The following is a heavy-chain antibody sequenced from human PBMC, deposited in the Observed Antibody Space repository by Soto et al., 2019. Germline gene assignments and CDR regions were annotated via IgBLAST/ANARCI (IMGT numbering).Heavy chain of an antibody. D-gene: IGHD4-17*01. J-gene: IGHJ6*02. V-gene: IGHV1-69*12. CDR1: GGTFSSYA. CDR2: LIPIFGTA. CDR3: ARGEGRYGEYDSHYYYGMDV. Sequence: QVQLVQSGAEVNKPGSSVKVSCKASGGTFSSYAISWVRQAPGQGLEWMGGLIPIFGTANYAQKFQGRVTITADESTSTAYMELSSLRSEDTAVYYCARGEGRYGEYDSHYYYGMDVWGQGTTVAVSS.